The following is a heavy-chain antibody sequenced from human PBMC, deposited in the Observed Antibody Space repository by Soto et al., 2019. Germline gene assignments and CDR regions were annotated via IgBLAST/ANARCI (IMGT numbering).Heavy chain of an antibody. D-gene: IGHD1-26*01. Sequence: SVKVSFKASGGTFSSYAISWLRQAPGQGLEWMGGIIPIFGTANYAQKFQGRVTITADESTSTAYMELSSLRSEDTAVYYCARGVGYSGSYYGSYYYGMDVWGQGTTVTVSS. V-gene: IGHV1-69*13. CDR1: GGTFSSYA. CDR3: ARGVGYSGSYYGSYYYGMDV. J-gene: IGHJ6*02. CDR2: IIPIFGTA.